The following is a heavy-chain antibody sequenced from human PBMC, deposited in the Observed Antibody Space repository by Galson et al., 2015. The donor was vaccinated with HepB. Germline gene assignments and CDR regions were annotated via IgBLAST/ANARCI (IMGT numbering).Heavy chain of an antibody. CDR2: INPNSGGT. V-gene: IGHV1-2*06. CDR3: AREARRTGYSYGY. J-gene: IGHJ4*02. CDR1: GYTFTGYY. D-gene: IGHD5-18*01. Sequence: SVKVSCKASGYTFTGYYMHWVRQAPGRGLEWMGRINPNSGGTNYAQKFQGRVTMTRDTSISTAYMELSRLRSDDTAVYYCAREARRTGYSYGYWGQGTLVTVSS.